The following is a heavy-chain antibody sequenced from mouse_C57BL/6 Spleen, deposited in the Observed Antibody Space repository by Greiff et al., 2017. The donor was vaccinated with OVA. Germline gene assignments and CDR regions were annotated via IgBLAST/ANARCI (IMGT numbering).Heavy chain of an antibody. J-gene: IGHJ1*03. CDR1: GYSFTDYN. Sequence: VQLQQSGPELVKPGASVKISCKASGYSFTDYNMNWVKQSNGKSLEWIGVINPNYGTTSYNQKFKGKVTLTVDKSSSTAYLQLNSRTSEDAAVDYCARSEGWYFDVWGTGTTVTVSS. CDR3: ARSEGWYFDV. V-gene: IGHV1-39*01. CDR2: INPNYGTT.